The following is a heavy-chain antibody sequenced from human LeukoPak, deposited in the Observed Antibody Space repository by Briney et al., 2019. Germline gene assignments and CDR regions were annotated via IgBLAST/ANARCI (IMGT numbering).Heavy chain of an antibody. V-gene: IGHV1-46*01. Sequence: AAVKVSCKASGYTFTSYYMHWVRQAPGQGLEWMGIINPSGGSTSYAQKFQGRVTMTRDMSTSTVYMELSSLRSEDTAVYYCARAGSKIAAAGRWYYFDYWGQGTLVTVSS. CDR2: INPSGGST. CDR1: GYTFTSYY. D-gene: IGHD6-13*01. J-gene: IGHJ4*02. CDR3: ARAGSKIAAAGRWYYFDY.